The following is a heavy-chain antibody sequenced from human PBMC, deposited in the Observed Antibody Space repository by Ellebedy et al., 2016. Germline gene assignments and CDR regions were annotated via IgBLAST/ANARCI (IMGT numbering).Heavy chain of an antibody. CDR1: GFTFSDHY. J-gene: IGHJ6*02. Sequence: GESLKISXAASGFTFSDHYMDWVRQAPGKGLEWVGRGRNKANSHTTQYAASVRGRFTISRDDSSNSLYLQMNSLKTEDTAVYYCTRNPGTPADANYYHPMDVWGQGTTVTVFS. CDR3: TRNPGTPADANYYHPMDV. V-gene: IGHV3-72*01. CDR2: GRNKANSHTT. D-gene: IGHD6-25*01.